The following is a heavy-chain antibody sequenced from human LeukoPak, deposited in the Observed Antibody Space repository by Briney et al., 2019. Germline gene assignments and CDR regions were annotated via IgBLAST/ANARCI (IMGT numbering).Heavy chain of an antibody. V-gene: IGHV3-23*01. Sequence: PGGSLRLSCAASGFTFSSYAMSWVRQAPGKGLEWVSAISGSGGSTYYADSVKGRFTISRDNSKNTLYLQMNSPRAEDTAVYYCAKDRVVGATTNPHFDYWGQGTLVTVSS. CDR1: GFTFSSYA. CDR2: ISGSGGST. J-gene: IGHJ4*02. CDR3: AKDRVVGATTNPHFDY. D-gene: IGHD1-26*01.